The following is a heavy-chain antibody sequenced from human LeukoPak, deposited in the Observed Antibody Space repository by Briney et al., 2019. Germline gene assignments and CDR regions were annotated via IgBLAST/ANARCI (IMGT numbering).Heavy chain of an antibody. Sequence: PSETLSLTCAVYGGSFSGYHWTWIRQSPGKGLEWIGDINPSGSTYYNPSLKSRLTISVDTSKNQFSLKLRSVTAADTAVYYCARGRHDITMIVVVMTSISYYLDVWGKGTTVTVS. D-gene: IGHD3-22*01. CDR1: GGSFSGYH. CDR3: ARGRHDITMIVVVMTSISYYLDV. CDR2: INPSGST. V-gene: IGHV4-34*01. J-gene: IGHJ6*03.